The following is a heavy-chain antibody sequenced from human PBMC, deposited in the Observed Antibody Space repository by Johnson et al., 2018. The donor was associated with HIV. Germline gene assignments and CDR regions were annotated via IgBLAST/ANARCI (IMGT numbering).Heavy chain of an antibody. Sequence: VQLVESGGGLVQPGGSLRLSCAASGFTFSNYWMSWVRQAPGKGLEWVANIKQDGSEKYYVDSVKGRFTISRDNSKNTLYLQMNSLRAEDTAVYYCASRYTVDAFDIWGQGTMVTVSS. CDR3: ASRYTVDAFDI. J-gene: IGHJ3*02. CDR1: GFTFSNYW. CDR2: IKQDGSEK. V-gene: IGHV3-7*01. D-gene: IGHD1-1*01.